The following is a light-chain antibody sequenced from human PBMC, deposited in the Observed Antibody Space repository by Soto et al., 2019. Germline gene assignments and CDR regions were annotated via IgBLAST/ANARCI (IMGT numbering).Light chain of an antibody. CDR2: AAS. J-gene: IGKJ5*01. CDR3: QKYNSAPFT. Sequence: DTQITQSPSSLSASVRARVTTAFRASQGISNYLAWYQQKPGKVPKLLIYAASTLQSGVPSRFSGSGSGTDFTLTISSLQPEDVATYYCQKYNSAPFTFGQGTRLEIK. CDR1: QGISNY. V-gene: IGKV1-27*01.